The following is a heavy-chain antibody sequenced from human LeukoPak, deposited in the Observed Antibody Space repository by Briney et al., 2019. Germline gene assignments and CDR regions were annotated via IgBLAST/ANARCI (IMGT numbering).Heavy chain of an antibody. D-gene: IGHD1-7*01. J-gene: IGHJ4*02. CDR3: VRDGGGTTPYDC. Sequence: GGSLRLSCPASGFTLSDYWMNWVRQVPGRGPVWVSHISPDGRNIAYAGSVKGRFTISRDSAKNTLYRQMNSLRVGDTAVYYCVRDGGGTTPYDCWGQGTLVTVSS. CDR2: ISPDGRNI. CDR1: GFTLSDYW. V-gene: IGHV3-74*01.